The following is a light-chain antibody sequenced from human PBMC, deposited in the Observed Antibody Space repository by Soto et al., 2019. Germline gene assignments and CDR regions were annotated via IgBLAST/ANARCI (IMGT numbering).Light chain of an antibody. CDR3: SSYAGNNNFCV. J-gene: IGLJ1*01. CDR2: EVT. V-gene: IGLV2-8*01. CDR1: SSDVGGYDY. Sequence: QSVLTQPPSASGSPGQSVTISCIGTSSDVGGYDYVSWYQQHPGKAPKLIISEVTKRPSGVPDRFSGSKSGNTASLTVSGLQAEDEAVYYCSSYAGNNNFCVFGTGTKLTVL.